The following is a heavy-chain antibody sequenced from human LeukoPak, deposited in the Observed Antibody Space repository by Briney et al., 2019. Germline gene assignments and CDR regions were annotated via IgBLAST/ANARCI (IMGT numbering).Heavy chain of an antibody. CDR2: INPNSGGT. D-gene: IGHD2-2*01. CDR1: GYTFTGYY. V-gene: IGHV1-2*06. Sequence: ASVNVSCKASGYTFTGYYMHWVRQAPGQGLEWMGRINPNSGGTNYAQKFQGRVTMTRDTSISTAYMELSRLRSDDTAVYYCALDHCSSTSCFDYWGQGTLVTVSS. J-gene: IGHJ4*02. CDR3: ALDHCSSTSCFDY.